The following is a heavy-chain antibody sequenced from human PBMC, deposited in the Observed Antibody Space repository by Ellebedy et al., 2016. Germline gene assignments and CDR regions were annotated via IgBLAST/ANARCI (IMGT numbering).Heavy chain of an antibody. D-gene: IGHD6-13*01. J-gene: IGHJ3*02. Sequence: GGSLRLXCAASGITLSSFWVSWVRQAPGKGLEWVANMNLDGNERHYVDSVKGRFTISRDTAKNPLYLQMDSLTVGDTAVYYCVKVGSGWSLDIWGQGTTVTVSS. CDR3: VKVGSGWSLDI. CDR1: GITLSSFW. CDR2: MNLDGNER. V-gene: IGHV3-7*01.